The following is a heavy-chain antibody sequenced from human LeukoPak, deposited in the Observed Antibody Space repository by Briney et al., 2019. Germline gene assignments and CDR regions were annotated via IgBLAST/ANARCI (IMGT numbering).Heavy chain of an antibody. D-gene: IGHD6-13*01. J-gene: IGHJ4*02. V-gene: IGHV3-30*02. CDR3: AKDRLDRYSSTWYRTSLDY. CDR1: GFTFSSYG. Sequence: PGGSLRLSCAASGFTFSSYGMHWVRQAPGKGLEWVAFTRYDGGNQYYADSVKGRFIISRDNSKNTLYLQMNSLRAEDTAVYYCAKDRLDRYSSTWYRTSLDYWGQGTLVSVSS. CDR2: TRYDGGNQ.